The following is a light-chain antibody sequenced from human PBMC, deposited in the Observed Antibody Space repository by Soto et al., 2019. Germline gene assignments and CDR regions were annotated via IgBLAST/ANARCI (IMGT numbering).Light chain of an antibody. CDR2: AAS. V-gene: IGKV1-39*01. J-gene: IGKJ2*01. CDR3: QQSYSSPYT. CDR1: QSISSY. Sequence: DIQMTQSPSSLSASVGDRVTITCRASQSISSYLNWYQQKPGTAPKLLIYAASSLQSGVPSRFSVSGSGTDFTLTISSLQPEDFATYHYQQSYSSPYTLGQGTQLEIK.